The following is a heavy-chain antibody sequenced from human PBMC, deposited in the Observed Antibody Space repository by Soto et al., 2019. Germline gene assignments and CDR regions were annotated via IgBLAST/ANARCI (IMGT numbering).Heavy chain of an antibody. Sequence: GESLKISCKGSGYSFTSYWIGWVRQMPGKGLEWMGIIYPGDSDTRYSPSFQGQVTISADKSISTAYLQWSSLKASDTAMYYCARHQWSSYGFRYYYGMDVWGQGTTVTVSS. D-gene: IGHD5-18*01. CDR3: ARHQWSSYGFRYYYGMDV. J-gene: IGHJ6*02. CDR2: IYPGDSDT. V-gene: IGHV5-51*01. CDR1: GYSFTSYW.